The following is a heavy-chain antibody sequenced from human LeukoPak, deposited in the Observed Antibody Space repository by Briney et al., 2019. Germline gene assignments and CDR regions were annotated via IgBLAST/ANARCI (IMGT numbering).Heavy chain of an antibody. CDR2: ISGSGGGT. CDR1: GFTFSSYA. J-gene: IGHJ5*02. D-gene: IGHD3-22*01. Sequence: PGGSLRLSCAASGFTFSSYAMSWVRQAPGKGLEWVSAISGSGGGTYYADSVKGRFTISRDNSKNTLYLQMNSLRAEDTAVYYCAKVPQYYYDSSGYYYDSWGQGTLVTVSS. V-gene: IGHV3-23*01. CDR3: AKVPQYYYDSSGYYYDS.